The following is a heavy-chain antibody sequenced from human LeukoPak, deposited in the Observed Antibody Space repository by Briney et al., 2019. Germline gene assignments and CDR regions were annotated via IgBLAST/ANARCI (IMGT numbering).Heavy chain of an antibody. CDR1: GFTFSDYY. CDR2: ISSGSSYI. D-gene: IGHD3-9*01. Sequence: GGSLRLSCAASGFTFSDYYMSWIRQAPGKGLEWVSYISSGSSYIYYADSVKGRFTISRDNAKNSLYLQMNSLRAEDTAVYYCAKAGYQVLRYFDWFTGTDYFDYWGQGTLVTVSS. J-gene: IGHJ4*02. V-gene: IGHV3-11*05. CDR3: AKAGYQVLRYFDWFTGTDYFDY.